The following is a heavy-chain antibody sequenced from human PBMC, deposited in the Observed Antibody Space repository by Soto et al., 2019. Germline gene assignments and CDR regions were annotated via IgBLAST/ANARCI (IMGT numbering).Heavy chain of an antibody. J-gene: IGHJ4*02. D-gene: IGHD3-22*01. CDR2: ISSNGGST. Sequence: PGGSLRLSCAASGFTFSSYWMHWVRQAPGKGLEYVSAISSNGGSTYYANSVKGRFTISRDNSKNTLYLQMGSLRAEDMAVYYCASMGSSGYWFDYWGQGTLVTVS. V-gene: IGHV3-64*01. CDR3: ASMGSSGYWFDY. CDR1: GFTFSSYW.